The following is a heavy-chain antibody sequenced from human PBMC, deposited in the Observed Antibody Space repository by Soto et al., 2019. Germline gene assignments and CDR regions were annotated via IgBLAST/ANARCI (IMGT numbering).Heavy chain of an antibody. CDR3: AVGYCTNGVCYSSGYMDV. Sequence: QITLKESGPTLVKPTQTLTLTCTFSGFSLSTSGVGVGWIRQPPGKALEWLALIYWDDDKRYSPSLKSRLTITKDTYKSQVVLTMTNIDPVDTATYYCAVGYCTNGVCYSSGYMDVWGKGTTVTVSS. CDR2: IYWDDDK. CDR1: GFSLSTSGVG. D-gene: IGHD2-8*01. J-gene: IGHJ6*03. V-gene: IGHV2-5*02.